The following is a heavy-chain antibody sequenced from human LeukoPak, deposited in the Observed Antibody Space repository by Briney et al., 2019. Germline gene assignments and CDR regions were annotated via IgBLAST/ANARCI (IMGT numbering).Heavy chain of an antibody. V-gene: IGHV4-39*01. CDR1: GGSISSSSYY. Sequence: SETLSLTCTVSGGSISSSSYYWGWIRQPPGTGLEWIGSIYYSGSTYYNPSLKSRVTISVDTSKNQFSLKLSSVTAADTAVYYCARHVGDDFWSGSSPNYGMDVWGQGTTVTVSS. CDR3: ARHVGDDFWSGSSPNYGMDV. J-gene: IGHJ6*02. CDR2: IYYSGST. D-gene: IGHD3-3*01.